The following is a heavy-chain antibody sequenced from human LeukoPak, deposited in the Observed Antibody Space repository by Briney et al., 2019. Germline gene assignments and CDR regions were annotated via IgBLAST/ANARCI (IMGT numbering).Heavy chain of an antibody. CDR2: ISAYNGDT. V-gene: IGHV1-18*01. Sequence: ASVKVSCTPSGYTFFSFGVSWVRQAPGQGLEWMGWISAYNGDTKYAQKFQGRVTMTEDTSTDTAYMELSSLRSEDTAVYYCATEGAIAAAGGYYYYGMDVWGQGTTVTVSS. CDR1: GYTFFSFG. J-gene: IGHJ6*02. D-gene: IGHD6-13*01. CDR3: ATEGAIAAAGGYYYYGMDV.